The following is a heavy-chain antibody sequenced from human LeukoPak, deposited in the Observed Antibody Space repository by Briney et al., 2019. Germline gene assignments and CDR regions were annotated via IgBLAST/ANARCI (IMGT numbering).Heavy chain of an antibody. CDR2: ISSDGNNT. V-gene: IGHV3-74*03. CDR3: ARCSTSFCFYGMDV. CDR1: GFSFSNYW. J-gene: IGHJ6*02. D-gene: IGHD6-13*01. Sequence: GGPLRLSCAASGFSFSNYWTHWVRQAPGKGLVWVSRISSDGNNTTYADSVKGRFTISRDNAKNTLYLQMNSLRAEDSAIYYCARCSTSFCFYGMDVWGQGTAVIVSS.